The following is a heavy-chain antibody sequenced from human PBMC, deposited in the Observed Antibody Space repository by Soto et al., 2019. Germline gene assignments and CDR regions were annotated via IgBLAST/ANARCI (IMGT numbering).Heavy chain of an antibody. V-gene: IGHV4-31*03. CDR2: IYYSGST. D-gene: IGHD6-13*01. Sequence: QVQLQESGPGLVKPSQTLSLTCTVSGGSISSGGYYWSWIRQHPGKGLEWIGYIYYSGSTYYNPSLKRRVTISVDTSKTQFSLKLSSVTAADTAVYYCARDRAGALYFDYWGQGTLVTVSS. CDR3: ARDRAGALYFDY. CDR1: GGSISSGGYY. J-gene: IGHJ4*02.